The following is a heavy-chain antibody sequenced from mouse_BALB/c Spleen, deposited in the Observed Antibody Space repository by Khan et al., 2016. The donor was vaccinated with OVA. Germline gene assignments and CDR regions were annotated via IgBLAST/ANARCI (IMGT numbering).Heavy chain of an antibody. CDR2: IWAGGGT. CDR1: GFSLTTYG. J-gene: IGHJ2*01. CDR3: ARLEDI. Sequence: QVQLKESGPGLVAPSQSLSITCTVSGFSLTTYGVHWVRQPPGKGLEWLGVIWAGGGTNYNSALMSRLSISKVNSKSQAFLKMNSLHTDDTAMYYCARLEDIWGQGTTLTVSS. D-gene: IGHD1-3*01. V-gene: IGHV2-9*02.